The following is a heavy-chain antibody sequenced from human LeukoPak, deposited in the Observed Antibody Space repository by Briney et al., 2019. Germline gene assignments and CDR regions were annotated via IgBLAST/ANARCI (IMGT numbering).Heavy chain of an antibody. CDR3: ARDIQQGPGY. CDR1: GFTFSSYE. CDR2: ISSSGSTI. J-gene: IGHJ4*02. V-gene: IGHV3-48*03. D-gene: IGHD6-19*01. Sequence: PGGSLRLSCAASGFTFSSYEMNWVRQAPGKGLEWVSYISSSGSTIYYADSVKGRFTISRDNAKNSLYLQMNSLRAEDTAVYYCARDIQQGPGYWGQGTLVTVSS.